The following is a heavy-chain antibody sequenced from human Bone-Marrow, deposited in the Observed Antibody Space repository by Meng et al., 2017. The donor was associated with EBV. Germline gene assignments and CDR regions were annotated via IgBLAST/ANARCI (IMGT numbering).Heavy chain of an antibody. Sequence: QVRPVQVGAEVKKPGSSVKVSCKASGGTFSSYAISWVRQAPGQGLEWMGGIIPIFGTANYAQKFQGRVTITADKSTSTAYMELSSLRSEDTAVYYCARGDSSGYYYFDYWGQGTLVTVSS. CDR2: IIPIFGTA. CDR1: GGTFSSYA. D-gene: IGHD3-22*01. CDR3: ARGDSSGYYYFDY. V-gene: IGHV1-69*06. J-gene: IGHJ4*02.